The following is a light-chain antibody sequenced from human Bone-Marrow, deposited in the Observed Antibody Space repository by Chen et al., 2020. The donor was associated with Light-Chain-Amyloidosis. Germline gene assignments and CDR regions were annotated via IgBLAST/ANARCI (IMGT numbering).Light chain of an antibody. CDR3: QQYEYLYS. CDR1: QDISNS. V-gene: IGKV1-33*01. CDR2: DAS. Sequence: DILMTQSPSSLSASVGDTVTITCQARQDISNSLNWYQHKPGKTPKLLVWDASNLETGVPSRFSGTGSGAVVTLTISSLQPEDLATYYCQQYEYLYSFGQGTKLDMK. J-gene: IGKJ2*03.